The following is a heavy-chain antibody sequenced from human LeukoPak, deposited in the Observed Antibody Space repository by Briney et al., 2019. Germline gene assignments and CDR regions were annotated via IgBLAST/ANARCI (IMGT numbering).Heavy chain of an antibody. V-gene: IGHV5-51*01. Sequence: GESLKISCKGSGYSFTSYWIGWVRQMPGKGLEWMGIIYPGDSDTRYSPSFQGQVTISADKSISTAYLQWSSLKASDTAMYYCARIPVDYYDSSGYSIYFDYWGQGTLVTVSS. D-gene: IGHD3-22*01. CDR3: ARIPVDYYDSSGYSIYFDY. CDR1: GYSFTSYW. J-gene: IGHJ4*02. CDR2: IYPGDSDT.